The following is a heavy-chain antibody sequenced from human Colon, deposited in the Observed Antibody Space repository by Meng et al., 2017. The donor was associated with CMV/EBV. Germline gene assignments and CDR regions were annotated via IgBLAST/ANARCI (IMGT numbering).Heavy chain of an antibody. J-gene: IGHJ6*02. D-gene: IGHD6-13*01. CDR3: ARVAPSGRGMDV. V-gene: IGHV3-7*04. CDR1: AITSRSAH. Sequence: GESLKISCAGSAITSRSAHFNWVRQAPGKGLEWVANMNQDGSQRNYVDSVRGRFTISRDNAKNSVFLQMNSLRAEDTGVYYCARVAPSGRGMDVWGQGTTVTVSS. CDR2: MNQDGSQR.